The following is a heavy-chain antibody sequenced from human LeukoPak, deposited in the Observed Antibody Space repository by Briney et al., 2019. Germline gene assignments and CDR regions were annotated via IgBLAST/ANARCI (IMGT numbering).Heavy chain of an antibody. D-gene: IGHD1-1*01. J-gene: IGHJ4*02. V-gene: IGHV3-30*09. CDR2: ISYDGSNK. CDR3: ARAWYNWNLGY. CDR1: GFTFSSYA. Sequence: GGSLRLSCAASGFTFSSYAMHWVRQAPGKGLEWVAVISYDGSNKYYADSVKGRFAISRDNSKNTLYLQMNSLRAEDTAVCYCARAWYNWNLGYWGQGTLVTVSS.